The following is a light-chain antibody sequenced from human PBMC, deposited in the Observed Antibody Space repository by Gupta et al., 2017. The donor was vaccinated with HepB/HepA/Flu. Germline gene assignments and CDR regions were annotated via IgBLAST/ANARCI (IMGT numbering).Light chain of an antibody. V-gene: IGLV3-1*01. CDR3: QAWDSSSLV. CDR2: QDA. Sequence: SYELTQPPSVSVSPGQTASITCSGDKLGHKYVCWYQQKPGQSPVLVIYQDAQRPSGIPERFSGSNSGHTATLTISGTQAMDEADYYCQAWDSSSLVFGGGTKLTV. J-gene: IGLJ2*01. CDR1: KLGHKY.